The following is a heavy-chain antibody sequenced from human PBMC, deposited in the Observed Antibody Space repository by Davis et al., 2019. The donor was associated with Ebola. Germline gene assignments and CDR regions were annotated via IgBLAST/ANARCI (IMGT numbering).Heavy chain of an antibody. CDR1: GFSLSNTKMG. J-gene: IGHJ4*02. V-gene: IGHV2-26*01. D-gene: IGHD6-19*01. CDR3: ARIIRSRQWLDYFDY. CDR2: IFSNDEK. Sequence: SGPTLVKPTETLTLTCSVSGFSLSNTKMGVSWIRQPPGKALEWLAHIFSNDEKSYSTSLKSRLTISKDTSKSQVVLTMANMDPVDTATYYCARIIRSRQWLDYFDYWGQGTLVTVSS.